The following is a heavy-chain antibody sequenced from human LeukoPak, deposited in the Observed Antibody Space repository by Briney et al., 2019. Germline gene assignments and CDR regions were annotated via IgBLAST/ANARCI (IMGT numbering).Heavy chain of an antibody. J-gene: IGHJ2*01. CDR2: ISSSGSTI. Sequence: GGSLRLSCAASGFTFSDYYMSWIRQAPGKGLEWVSYISSSGSTIYYADSVKGRFTISRDNAKSSLYLQMNSLRAEDTAVYYCARDSPLYWFFDLWGRGTLVTVSS. CDR1: GFTFSDYY. V-gene: IGHV3-11*04. CDR3: ARDSPLYWFFDL.